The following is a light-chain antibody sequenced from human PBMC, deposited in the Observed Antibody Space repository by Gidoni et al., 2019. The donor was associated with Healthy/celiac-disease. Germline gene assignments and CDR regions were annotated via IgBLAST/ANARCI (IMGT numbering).Light chain of an antibody. J-gene: IGKJ2*04. CDR3: QQYNSYSPCS. Sequence: DIQMTQSPSTLSASVGYRVTITCRASQSISSWLAWYQQKPGKAPKPLIYKASSLESGVPSRFSGSGSGTEFTLTISSLQPDDFATYYCQQYNSYSPCSFGQGTKLEIK. CDR2: KAS. CDR1: QSISSW. V-gene: IGKV1-5*03.